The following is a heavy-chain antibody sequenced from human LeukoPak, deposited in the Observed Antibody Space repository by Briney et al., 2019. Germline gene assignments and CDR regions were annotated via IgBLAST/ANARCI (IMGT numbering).Heavy chain of an antibody. CDR3: ARERGDRDYQRYDY. CDR1: GLAVSSSY. CDR2: IYSGGST. J-gene: IGHJ4*02. D-gene: IGHD4-11*01. Sequence: GGSLRLSCAASGLAVSSSYMIWVRLAPGKGLEWVAVIYSGGSTDYADSVKGRFTISIDSSKNTLYLQIESLRVEDTAVYFCARERGDRDYQRYDYWGQGTLVTVHS. V-gene: IGHV3-66*01.